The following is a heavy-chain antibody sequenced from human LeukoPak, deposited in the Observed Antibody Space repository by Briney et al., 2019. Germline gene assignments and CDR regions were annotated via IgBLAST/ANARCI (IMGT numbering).Heavy chain of an antibody. CDR1: GFTFSSYS. CDR3: ARAPAAGKGYYFDY. CDR2: ISSSSSYI. V-gene: IGHV3-21*01. D-gene: IGHD6-13*01. J-gene: IGHJ4*02. Sequence: GSLRLSCAASGFTFSSYSMHRVRQAPGKGLEWVSSISSSSSYIYYADSVKGRFTISRDNAKNSLYLQMNSLRAEDTAVYYCARAPAAGKGYYFDYWGQGTLVTVSS.